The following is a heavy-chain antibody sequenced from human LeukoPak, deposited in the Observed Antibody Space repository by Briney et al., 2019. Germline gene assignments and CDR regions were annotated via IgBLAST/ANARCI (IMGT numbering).Heavy chain of an antibody. D-gene: IGHD4-23*01. CDR3: AKVSTTVVLDY. CDR2: ISYDGSDK. Sequence: GRSLRLSCEASGFTFNTYAMHWVRQPPSKGLEWVALISYDGSDKIYTDSVKGRFTISRDNSKNTLYLQMNSLRAEDTAVYYCAKVSTTVVLDYWGQGTLVTVSS. V-gene: IGHV3-30*18. CDR1: GFTFNTYA. J-gene: IGHJ4*02.